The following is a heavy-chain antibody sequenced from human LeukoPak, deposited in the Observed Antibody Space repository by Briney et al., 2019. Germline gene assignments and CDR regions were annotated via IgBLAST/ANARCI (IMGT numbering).Heavy chain of an antibody. D-gene: IGHD6-13*01. J-gene: IGHJ4*02. CDR1: GFTFSDYN. CDR3: ARTSSWYGNY. V-gene: IGHV3-23*01. CDR2: VSGSDGST. Sequence: GGSLRLSCAASGFTFSDYNMRWIRQAPGKGLEWVSAVSGSDGSTYYADSVKGRFTISRDNSKNTLYLQMNSLRAEDTAIYYCARTSSWYGNYWGQGTLVTVSS.